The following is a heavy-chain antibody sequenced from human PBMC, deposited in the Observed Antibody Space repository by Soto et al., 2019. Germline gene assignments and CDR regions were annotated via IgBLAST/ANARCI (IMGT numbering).Heavy chain of an antibody. J-gene: IGHJ3*02. V-gene: IGHV4-34*01. Sequence: SSETLSLTCAVYGGAFRGYYWGWIRQPPGKGLEWIGEINHSGSTNYNPSLKSRVTISVDTSKNQFSLKLSSVTAADTAVYYCARELRVAKDAFDIWGQGTMVTVSS. CDR1: GGAFRGYY. D-gene: IGHD1-7*01. CDR2: INHSGST. CDR3: ARELRVAKDAFDI.